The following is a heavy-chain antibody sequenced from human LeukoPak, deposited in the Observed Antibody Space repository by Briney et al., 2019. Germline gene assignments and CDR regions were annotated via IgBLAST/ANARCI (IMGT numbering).Heavy chain of an antibody. CDR3: ARGKGGSYPYYFDY. V-gene: IGHV4-30-4*08. CDR2: IYYSGST. Sequence: SQTLSLTCTVSGGSISSGDYYWSWIRQPLGKGLEWIGYIYYSGSTYYNPSLKSRVTISVDTSKNQFSLKLSSVTAADTAVYYCARGKGGSYPYYFDYWGQGTLVTVSS. J-gene: IGHJ4*02. CDR1: GGSISSGDYY. D-gene: IGHD1-26*01.